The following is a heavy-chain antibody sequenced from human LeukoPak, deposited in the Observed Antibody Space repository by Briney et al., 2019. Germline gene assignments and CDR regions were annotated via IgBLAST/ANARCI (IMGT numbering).Heavy chain of an antibody. V-gene: IGHV1-2*02. CDR2: INPNSGGT. Sequence: GASVKVSCKASGYTFTGYYMHWVRQAPGQGLEWMGWINPNSGGTNYAQKFQGRVTMTRDTSISTAYMELSRLRSDDTAVYYCARDYYYDSSGYYPSGYWGQGTLVTVSS. J-gene: IGHJ4*02. CDR1: GYTFTGYY. CDR3: ARDYYYDSSGYYPSGY. D-gene: IGHD3-22*01.